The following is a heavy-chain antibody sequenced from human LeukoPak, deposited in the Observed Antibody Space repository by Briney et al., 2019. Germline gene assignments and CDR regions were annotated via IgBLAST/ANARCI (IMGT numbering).Heavy chain of an antibody. CDR2: ISYDGSNK. J-gene: IGHJ6*02. D-gene: IGHD2-15*01. CDR3: ARDKAYCSGGSCYPIHGMDV. CDR1: GFTFSSYA. Sequence: GGSLRLSCAASGFTFSSYAMHWVRQAPGKGLEWLAVISYDGSNKYYADSVKGRFTISRDNSKNTLYLQMNSLRAEDTAVYYCARDKAYCSGGSCYPIHGMDVWGQGTTVTVSS. V-gene: IGHV3-30-3*01.